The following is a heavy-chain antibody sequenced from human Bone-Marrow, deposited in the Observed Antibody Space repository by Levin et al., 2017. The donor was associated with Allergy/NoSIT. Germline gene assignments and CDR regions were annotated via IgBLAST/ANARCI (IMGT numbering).Heavy chain of an antibody. CDR2: INPNSGYT. CDR3: AREAGFCDY. J-gene: IGHJ4*02. CDR1: GYTFTDYF. Sequence: ASVKVSCETSGYTFTDYFIHWVRQAPGRGLEWMGRINPNSGYTYYAERFQGRVTLTRDTSISTAYMELSSLKSDDTAVYYCAREAGFCDYWGQGALITVSS. D-gene: IGHD6-19*01. V-gene: IGHV1-2*06.